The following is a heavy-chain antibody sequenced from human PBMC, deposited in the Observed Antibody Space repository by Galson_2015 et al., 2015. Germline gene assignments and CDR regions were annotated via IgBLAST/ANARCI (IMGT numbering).Heavy chain of an antibody. CDR3: ARGIRGYCSGGSCYPTLFDY. J-gene: IGHJ4*02. V-gene: IGHV4-30-4*01. D-gene: IGHD2-15*01. Sequence: TLSLTCTVSGGSLSSGDYYWSWIRQPPGKGLEWIGYIYYSGSTYYNPSLKSRVTISVDTSKNQFSLKLSSVTAADTAVYYCARGIRGYCSGGSCYPTLFDYWGQGTLVTVSS. CDR2: IYYSGST. CDR1: GGSLSSGDYY.